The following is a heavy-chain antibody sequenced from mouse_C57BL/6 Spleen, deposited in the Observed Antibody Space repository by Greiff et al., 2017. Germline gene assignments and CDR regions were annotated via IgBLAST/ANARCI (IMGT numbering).Heavy chain of an antibody. V-gene: IGHV5-17*01. Sequence: EVKLLESGGGLVKPGGSLKLSCAASGFTFSDYGMHWVRQAPEKGLEWVAYISSGSSSIYYADTVKGRFTISRDNAKNTLFLQMTSLRSEDTAMXYCGRGGVRRRDLDYWGQGTTLTVSS. CDR2: ISSGSSSI. CDR3: GRGGVRRRDLDY. CDR1: GFTFSDYG. J-gene: IGHJ2*01. D-gene: IGHD2-14*01.